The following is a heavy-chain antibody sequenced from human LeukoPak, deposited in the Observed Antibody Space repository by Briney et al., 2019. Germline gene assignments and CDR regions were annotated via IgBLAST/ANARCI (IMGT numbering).Heavy chain of an antibody. CDR1: GGSVRDHY. D-gene: IGHD6-13*01. V-gene: IGHV4-34*01. CDR2: IHHSGST. J-gene: IGHJ4*02. CDR3: SSHVSAAAGGR. Sequence: PSETLSLTCAVSGGSVRDHYWSWIRQPPGKGLEWIAEIHHSGSTKYNPSLQSRVTISMDTSKNQFSLKLNSMTAADTAVYYCSSHVSAAAGGRWGPGTLATISS.